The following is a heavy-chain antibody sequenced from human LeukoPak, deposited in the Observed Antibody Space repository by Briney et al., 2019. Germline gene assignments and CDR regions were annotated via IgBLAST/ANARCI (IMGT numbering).Heavy chain of an antibody. CDR2: INWNGGST. Sequence: GGSLRLSCAASGFTFSSYAMSWVRQAPGKGLEWVSGINWNGGSTGYADSVKGRFTISRDNAKNSLYLQMNSLRAEDTALYYCARDLSSSWAPNYWGQGTLVTVSS. CDR1: GFTFSSYA. V-gene: IGHV3-20*04. D-gene: IGHD6-13*01. CDR3: ARDLSSSWAPNY. J-gene: IGHJ4*02.